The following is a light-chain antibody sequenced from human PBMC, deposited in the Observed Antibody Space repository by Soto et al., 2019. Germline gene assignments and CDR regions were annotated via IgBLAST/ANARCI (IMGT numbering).Light chain of an antibody. J-gene: IGLJ1*01. V-gene: IGLV2-14*01. CDR2: EVS. Sequence: QSVLTQPASVSGSPGQSITISCTGTSSDVGGYNYVSWYQQHPGKAPKLMIYEVSNRPSGVSNRFSGSKSGNTASLTISGPQDEDEADYYCSSYTRSSTLYVFGTGTKLTVL. CDR1: SSDVGGYNY. CDR3: SSYTRSSTLYV.